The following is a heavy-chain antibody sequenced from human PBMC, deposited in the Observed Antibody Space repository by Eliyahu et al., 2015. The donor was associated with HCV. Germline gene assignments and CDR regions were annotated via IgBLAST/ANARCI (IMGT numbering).Heavy chain of an antibody. D-gene: IGHD6-13*01. CDR1: GFSLTTSSEA. V-gene: IGHV2-5*02. J-gene: IGHJ5*02. CDR2: IYWDDAK. CDR3: AYRRHHMSAAYLNP. Sequence: QITLKESGPTLIKPTQTLTLTCTFSGFSLTTSSEAVAWVRQPPGEALEWLALIYWDDAKRYSPSLKSRLTITKDTSKNQVVLTMTNMDPVDTATYFCAYRRHHMSAAYLNPWGQGVLVAVSS.